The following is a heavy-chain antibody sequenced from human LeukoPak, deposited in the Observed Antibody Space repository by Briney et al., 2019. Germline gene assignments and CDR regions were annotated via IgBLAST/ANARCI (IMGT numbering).Heavy chain of an antibody. CDR2: IKQDGSEK. CDR3: ARDGEKEMATIPFDY. Sequence: PGGSLRLSCAASGFTFSSYWMSWVRQAPGKGLEWVANIKQDGSEKYYVDSVKGRFTISRDNAKNSPYLQMNSLRAEDTAVYYCARDGEKEMATIPFDYWGQGTLVTVSS. D-gene: IGHD5-24*01. V-gene: IGHV3-7*04. J-gene: IGHJ4*02. CDR1: GFTFSSYW.